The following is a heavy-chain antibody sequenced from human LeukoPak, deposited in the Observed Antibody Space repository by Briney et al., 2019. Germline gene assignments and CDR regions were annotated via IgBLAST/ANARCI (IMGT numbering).Heavy chain of an antibody. CDR2: IIPIFGTA. Sequence: SVKVSCKASGGTFISYAISWVRQAPGQGLEWMGRIIPIFGTANYAQKFQGRVTITTDESTSTAYMELSSLRSEDTAVYSCARYDGDEFDYWGQGTLVTVSS. J-gene: IGHJ4*02. D-gene: IGHD4-17*01. CDR1: GGTFISYA. CDR3: ARYDGDEFDY. V-gene: IGHV1-69*05.